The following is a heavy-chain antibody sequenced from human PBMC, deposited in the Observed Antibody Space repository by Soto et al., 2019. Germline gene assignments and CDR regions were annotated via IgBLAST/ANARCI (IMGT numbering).Heavy chain of an antibody. Sequence: PSETLSLTCTVSGGSVSSGSYYWSWIRQPPGKGLEWIGYIYYSGSTNYNPSLKRRVTISVDTSKNQLSLKLSSVTAADTAVYYCARETYWGGDCSQEGYYYYGMDVWGQGTTVTVSS. CDR3: ARETYWGGDCSQEGYYYYGMDV. J-gene: IGHJ6*02. V-gene: IGHV4-61*01. CDR1: GGSVSSGSYY. D-gene: IGHD2-21*02. CDR2: IYYSGST.